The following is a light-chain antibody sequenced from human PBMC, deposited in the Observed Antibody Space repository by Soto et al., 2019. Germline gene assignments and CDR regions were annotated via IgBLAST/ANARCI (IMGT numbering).Light chain of an antibody. Sequence: QSVLTQSPSASGSPGQSVTISCTGTSSDVGGHNYVSWYQHHPGKAPKLIIYEVSKRPSGVPDRFSGSKSGNTASLTVSGLQAEDEAVDYCSSTAGNNNLVFGGGTKLTVL. J-gene: IGLJ3*02. CDR2: EVS. CDR1: SSDVGGHNY. CDR3: SSTAGNNNLV. V-gene: IGLV2-8*01.